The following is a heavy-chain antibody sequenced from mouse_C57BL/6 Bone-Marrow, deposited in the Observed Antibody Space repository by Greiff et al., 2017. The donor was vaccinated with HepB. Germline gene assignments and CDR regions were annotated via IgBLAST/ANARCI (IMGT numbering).Heavy chain of an antibody. CDR1: GFPITSGYY. D-gene: IGHD1-1*01. J-gene: IGHJ4*01. V-gene: IGHV12-3*01. CDR3: AGDRYYYGSSYDAMDY. CDR2: ITHSGET. Sequence: KLVESGPGLVKPSQSLFLTCSITGFPITSGYYWIWIRQSPGKPLEWMGYITHSGETFYNPSLQSPISITRETSKNQFFLQLNSLTTVDTAMYYCAGDRYYYGSSYDAMDYWGQGTSVTVSS.